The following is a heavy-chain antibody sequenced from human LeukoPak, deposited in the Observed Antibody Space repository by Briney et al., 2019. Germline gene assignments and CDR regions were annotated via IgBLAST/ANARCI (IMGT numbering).Heavy chain of an antibody. Sequence: SETLSLTCTVSGGSISSSSFYWGWIRQPPGMGLEWIGTIFYNGYTYYSPSLESRVTISVDTSKNQFSLKLSSVTAADTAVYYCARMGDYYDSSGYYVDYWGQGTLVTVSS. J-gene: IGHJ4*02. CDR1: GGSISSSSFY. V-gene: IGHV4-39*07. D-gene: IGHD3-22*01. CDR3: ARMGDYYDSSGYYVDY. CDR2: IFYNGYT.